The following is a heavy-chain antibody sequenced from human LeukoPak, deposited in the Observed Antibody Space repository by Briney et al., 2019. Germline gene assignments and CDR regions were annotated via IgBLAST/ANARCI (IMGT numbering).Heavy chain of an antibody. CDR3: ARAVSGRFDY. CDR1: GGSISSDY. D-gene: IGHD6-19*01. CDR2: IYYSGSI. V-gene: IGHV4-59*08. Sequence: SETLSLTCTVSGGSISSDYWSWIRQPPGKGLEWIGYIYYSGSINYNPSLKSRVTISVDTSKNQFSLKLSSVTAADTAIYYCARAVSGRFDYWGQGTLVTVSS. J-gene: IGHJ4*02.